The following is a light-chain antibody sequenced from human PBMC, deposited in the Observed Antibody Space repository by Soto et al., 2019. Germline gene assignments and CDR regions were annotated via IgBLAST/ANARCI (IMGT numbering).Light chain of an antibody. V-gene: IGKV3-11*01. CDR2: DTS. J-gene: IGKJ3*01. Sequence: PEERASISRRSSHEVDSHLPTYQQTTDEAPRLLIYDTSSRAPKNRARFSCSWADTDFTLTISILVPEDFAVYSCQQRNTCPFTFGPGTKVDIK. CDR1: HEVDSH. CDR3: QQRNTCPFT.